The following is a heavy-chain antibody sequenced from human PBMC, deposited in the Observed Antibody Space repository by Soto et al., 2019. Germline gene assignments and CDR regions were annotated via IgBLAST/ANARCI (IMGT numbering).Heavy chain of an antibody. V-gene: IGHV4-59*12. Sequence: PSETLSLTCTVSGGSISSYYWSWIRQPPGKGLEWIGEINHSGSTNYNPSLKSRVTISVDTSKNQFSLKLSSVTAADTAVYYCARGSLRFLEWFRFDYWGQGTLVTVSS. CDR2: INHSGST. CDR1: GGSISSYY. J-gene: IGHJ4*02. D-gene: IGHD3-3*01. CDR3: ARGSLRFLEWFRFDY.